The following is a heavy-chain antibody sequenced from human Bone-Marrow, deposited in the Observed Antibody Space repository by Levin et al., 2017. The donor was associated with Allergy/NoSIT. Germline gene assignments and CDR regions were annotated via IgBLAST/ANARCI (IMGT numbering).Heavy chain of an antibody. CDR1: GFTFSDYY. J-gene: IGHJ4*02. V-gene: IGHV3-11*01. CDR3: VREATSTSFTGYYFDY. Sequence: PGGSLRLSCAASGFTFSDYYMTWIRQAPGKGLEWLSDISSSGSKIYYADSVKGRFTISRDNVKNALYLQMNSLRGEDTAVYYCVREATSTSFTGYYFDYWGQGTLATVSS. D-gene: IGHD2-2*01. CDR2: ISSSGSKI.